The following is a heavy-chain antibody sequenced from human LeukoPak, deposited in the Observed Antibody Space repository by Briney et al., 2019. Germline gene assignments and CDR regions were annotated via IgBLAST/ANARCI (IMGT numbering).Heavy chain of an antibody. CDR2: IYHSGNT. CDR3: ARGYGSGSYYFDY. V-gene: IGHV4-38-2*01. D-gene: IGHD3-10*01. CDR1: GYSISSGYY. Sequence: SETLSLTCAVSGYSISSGYYWGWIHQPPGKGLEWIGSIYHSGNTYYNPSLKSRVTISLHTSKNQFSLKLSSVTAADTAVYYCARGYGSGSYYFDYWGQGTLVTVSS. J-gene: IGHJ4*02.